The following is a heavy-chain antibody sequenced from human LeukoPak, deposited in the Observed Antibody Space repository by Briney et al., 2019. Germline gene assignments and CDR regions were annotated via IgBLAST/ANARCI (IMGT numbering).Heavy chain of an antibody. J-gene: IGHJ4*02. V-gene: IGHV3-48*02. D-gene: IGHD1-26*01. Sequence: GGSLRLSCAASGVTFSDFSMNWVRQAPGKGLQWVSYISSSSTTIYYADSVKGRFTISRDNARNSLYLQMNSLRDEDTAVYYCARDLISGAYTFDYWGQGTLVTVSS. CDR3: ARDLISGAYTFDY. CDR1: GVTFSDFS. CDR2: ISSSSTTI.